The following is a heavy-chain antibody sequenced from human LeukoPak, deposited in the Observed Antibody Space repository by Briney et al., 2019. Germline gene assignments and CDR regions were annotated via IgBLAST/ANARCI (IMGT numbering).Heavy chain of an antibody. CDR3: AKDPTYCSSTSCYYYYYYMDV. D-gene: IGHD2-2*01. V-gene: IGHV3-30*02. Sequence: GGSLRLSCAASGFTFSSYGMHWVRQAPGKGLEWVAFIRYDGSNKYYADSVKGRFTISRDNSKNTLYLQMNSLRAEDTAVYYCAKDPTYCSSTSCYYYYYYMDVWGKGTTVTVPS. J-gene: IGHJ6*03. CDR1: GFTFSSYG. CDR2: IRYDGSNK.